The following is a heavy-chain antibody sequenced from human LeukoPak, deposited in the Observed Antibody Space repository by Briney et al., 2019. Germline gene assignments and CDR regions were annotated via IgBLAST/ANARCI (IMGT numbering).Heavy chain of an antibody. J-gene: IGHJ4*02. D-gene: IGHD3-3*01. CDR2: ISWNSGSI. Sequence: GRSLRLSCAASGFTFDDYAMHWVRHAPGKGLEWVSGISWNSGSIGYADSVKGRFTISRDNAKNSLYLQMNSLRAEDTALYYCAKDSYDFWSGYPDYWGQGTLVTVSS. CDR1: GFTFDDYA. CDR3: AKDSYDFWSGYPDY. V-gene: IGHV3-9*01.